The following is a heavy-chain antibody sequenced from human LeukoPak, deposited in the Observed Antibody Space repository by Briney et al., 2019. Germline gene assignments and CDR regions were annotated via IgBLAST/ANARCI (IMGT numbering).Heavy chain of an antibody. CDR2: IIPIFGTA. V-gene: IGHV1-69*13. CDR1: GGTFSSYA. J-gene: IGHJ6*03. Sequence: ASVKVSCKASGGTFSSYAISWVREAPGQGLEWMGGIIPIFGTANYAQKFQGRVTITADESTSTAYMELSSLRSEDTAVYYCAIARTDCCSTSCWGERYYYYYMDVWGKGTTVTVSS. D-gene: IGHD2-2*01. CDR3: AIARTDCCSTSCWGERYYYYYMDV.